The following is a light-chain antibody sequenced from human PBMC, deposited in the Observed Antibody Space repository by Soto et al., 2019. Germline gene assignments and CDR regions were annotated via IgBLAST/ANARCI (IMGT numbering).Light chain of an antibody. Sequence: ELVLTQSPGTLSLSPGDSAALSCKASQIGSGNYLSWYQQKSGQAPRLLIYATSTRAPGIPDRFSGSGSATDFSLIISRLEPEDSAVYCCQHFGYPQWTFGRGTKVDI. J-gene: IGKJ1*01. V-gene: IGKV3-20*01. CDR1: QIGSGNY. CDR2: ATS. CDR3: QHFGYPQWT.